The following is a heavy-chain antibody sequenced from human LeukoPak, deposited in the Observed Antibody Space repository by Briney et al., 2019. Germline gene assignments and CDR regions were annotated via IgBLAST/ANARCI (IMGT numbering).Heavy chain of an antibody. Sequence: GGSLRLSCAASGFTFSSYSMNWVRQAPGKGLEWVSYISSRSSTIYYADSVRGRFTISRDNAKNSLYLRMNSLRDEDTAVYYCARSRCSGGSCYAWGAAFDIRGQGTMVTVSS. CDR2: ISSRSSTI. CDR3: ARSRCSGGSCYAWGAAFDI. CDR1: GFTFSSYS. V-gene: IGHV3-48*02. J-gene: IGHJ3*02. D-gene: IGHD2-15*01.